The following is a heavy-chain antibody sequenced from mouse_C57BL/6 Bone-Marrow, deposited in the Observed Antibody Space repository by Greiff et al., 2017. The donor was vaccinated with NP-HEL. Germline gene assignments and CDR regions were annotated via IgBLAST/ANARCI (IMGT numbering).Heavy chain of an antibody. J-gene: IGHJ1*03. Sequence: VQLQQSGAELVRPGASVKLSCTASGFNIKDDYMHWVKQRPEQGLEWIGWIDPENGDTEYASKFQGKATITAHTSSNTAYMQLSSLTSEDAAVYYCTPRYFDVWGTGTTVTVSS. CDR1: GFNIKDDY. CDR3: TPRYFDV. V-gene: IGHV14-4*01. CDR2: IDPENGDT.